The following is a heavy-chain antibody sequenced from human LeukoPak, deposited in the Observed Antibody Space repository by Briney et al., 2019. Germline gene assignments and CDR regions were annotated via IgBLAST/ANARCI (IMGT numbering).Heavy chain of an antibody. J-gene: IGHJ4*02. CDR3: TTDPGDYEIY. Sequence: PGGSPGLSCAASGLTSSSSWMSWVRQAPGKGLEWVANIKQDGSEKYYVDSVKGRFTISRDNAKNSLYLQMNSLKTEDTAVYYCTTDPGDYEIYWGQETLVPVSS. CDR2: IKQDGSEK. D-gene: IGHD4-17*01. CDR1: GLTSSSSW. V-gene: IGHV3-7*05.